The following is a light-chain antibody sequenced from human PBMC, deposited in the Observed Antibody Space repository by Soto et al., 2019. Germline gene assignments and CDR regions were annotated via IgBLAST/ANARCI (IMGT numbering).Light chain of an antibody. V-gene: IGKV3-20*01. CDR1: QSVSSSY. CDR3: QQYGSSPSFT. J-gene: IGKJ3*01. Sequence: EIVLTQSPGTLSLSPGERATLSCRASQSVSSSYLAWYQQKPGQAPRLLIYGASGRATGIPDRFSGSGSGTDFTLTLSRLEPEDFAVYYCQQYGSSPSFTFCPGTKVDIK. CDR2: GAS.